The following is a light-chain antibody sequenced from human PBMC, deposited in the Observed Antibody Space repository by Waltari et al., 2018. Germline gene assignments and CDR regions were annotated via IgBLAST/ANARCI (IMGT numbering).Light chain of an antibody. CDR1: QSVSSY. Sequence: EIVLTPSPATLSLSPGERATLSCRASQSVSSYLVWYQQKPGQTPRLLINGASNRATGIPARFSGSGSGTDFTLTISSLESEDFAVYYCHQRSNWPITFGQGTRLEIK. CDR3: HQRSNWPIT. CDR2: GAS. V-gene: IGKV3-11*01. J-gene: IGKJ5*01.